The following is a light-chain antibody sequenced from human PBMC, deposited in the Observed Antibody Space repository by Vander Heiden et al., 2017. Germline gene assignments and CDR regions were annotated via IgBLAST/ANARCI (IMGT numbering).Light chain of an antibody. Sequence: EIVMTQSPATLSVSPGERATLSCRASQSVSSNLAWYQQKPGQAPRLLIYGASTRATGIPARFSGSGSRTEFTLTISNPQSEDFAVYYCQQDNSWPLTFGQGTKVEIK. V-gene: IGKV3D-15*01. CDR2: GAS. J-gene: IGKJ1*01. CDR3: QQDNSWPLT. CDR1: QSVSSN.